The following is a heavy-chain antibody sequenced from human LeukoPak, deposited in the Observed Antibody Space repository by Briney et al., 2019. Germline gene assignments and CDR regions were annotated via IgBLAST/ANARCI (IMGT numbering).Heavy chain of an antibody. Sequence: GGTLRLSCAASGFTFSSYGMSWVRQAPGKGLEWVANIKQDGSEKFYVDSVKGRFTISRDNAKNSLYLQMNSLRAEDTAVYYCAKYGGDLGVAFDNWGQGTLVTVSS. CDR2: IKQDGSEK. CDR1: GFTFSSYG. V-gene: IGHV3-7*01. J-gene: IGHJ4*02. CDR3: AKYGGDLGVAFDN. D-gene: IGHD4-23*01.